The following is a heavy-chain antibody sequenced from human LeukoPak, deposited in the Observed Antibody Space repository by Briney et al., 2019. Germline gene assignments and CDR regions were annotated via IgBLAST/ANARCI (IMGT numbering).Heavy chain of an antibody. CDR3: AKDTGSSGSEFDY. CDR2: ISSSSSYI. CDR1: GFTFSNYG. Sequence: GGSLRLSCAASGFTFSNYGMHWVRQAPGKGLEWVSSISSSSSYIYYADSVKGRFTISRDNAKNSLYLQMNSLRAEDTAVYYCAKDTGSSGSEFDYWGQGTLVTVSS. J-gene: IGHJ4*02. D-gene: IGHD3-22*01. V-gene: IGHV3-21*01.